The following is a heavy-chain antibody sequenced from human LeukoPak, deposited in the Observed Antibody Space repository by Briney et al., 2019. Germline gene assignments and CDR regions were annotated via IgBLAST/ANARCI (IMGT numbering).Heavy chain of an antibody. CDR3: ARGEVIVATTHLDY. V-gene: IGHV1-18*01. CDR1: GYTFTSYG. Sequence: HWASVKVSCKASGYTFTSYGISWVRQAPGQGLGWMGWISAYNGNTNYAQKLQGRVTMTTDTSTSTAYMELRSLRSDDTAVYYCARGEVIVATTHLDYWGQGTLVTVSS. D-gene: IGHD5-12*01. CDR2: ISAYNGNT. J-gene: IGHJ4*02.